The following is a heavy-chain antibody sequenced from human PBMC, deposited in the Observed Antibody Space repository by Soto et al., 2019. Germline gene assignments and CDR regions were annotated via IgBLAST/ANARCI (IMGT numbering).Heavy chain of an antibody. D-gene: IGHD6-13*01. J-gene: IGHJ5*02. CDR2: INHSGST. CDR1: GGCFRVYY. CDR3: ARSPYSSKMNWFDP. Sequence: PSETLTLTCAVCGGCFRVYYWSWIRQPPGKGLEWIGEINHSGSTNYNPSLKSRVTISVDTSKNQFSLKLSSVTAADTAVYYCARSPYSSKMNWFDPWGQGTMVTVSS. V-gene: IGHV4-34*01.